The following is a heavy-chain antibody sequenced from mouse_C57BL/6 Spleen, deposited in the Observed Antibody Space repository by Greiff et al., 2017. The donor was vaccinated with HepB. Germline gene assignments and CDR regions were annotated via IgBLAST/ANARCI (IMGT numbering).Heavy chain of an antibody. D-gene: IGHD1-2*01. V-gene: IGHV3-6*01. CDR2: ISYDGSN. CDR3: ARAAGWFAY. CDR1: GYSITSGYY. J-gene: IGHJ3*01. Sequence: EVQLQESGPGLVKPSQSLSLTCSVTGYSITSGYYWNWIRQFPGNKLEWMGYISYDGSNNYNPSLKNRISITRDTSKNQFFLKLNSVTTEDTATYYCARAAGWFAYWGQGTLVTVSA.